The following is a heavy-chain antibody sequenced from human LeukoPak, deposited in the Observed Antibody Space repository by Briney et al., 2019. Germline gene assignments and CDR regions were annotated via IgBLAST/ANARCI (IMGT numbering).Heavy chain of an antibody. CDR2: IYPSGGT. D-gene: IGHD4-17*01. J-gene: IGHJ5*02. V-gene: IGHV4-4*07. CDR1: GGSISGYY. Sequence: KPSETLSLTCTVSGGSISGYYWSWIRQPAGKGLEWIGRIYPSGGTNYNPSLKSRVTMSVDSSKNQFSLKMSSVTAADTAVYYCARGHRMTTVTTSWFDPWGQGTLVTVSS. CDR3: ARGHRMTTVTTSWFDP.